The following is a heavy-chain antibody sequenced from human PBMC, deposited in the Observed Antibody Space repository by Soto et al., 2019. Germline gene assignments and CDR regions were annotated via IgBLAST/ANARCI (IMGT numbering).Heavy chain of an antibody. D-gene: IGHD3-9*01. CDR3: ATSYDTGFDP. Sequence: QPQLEQSGAEMREPGASVKLSCKASGYSFSTYDISWLRQAPGKGLEWMGVISPNNGKRNVAWKFLDRVIMTTDTSSNTAYMEMESLRYDDTAIYYCATSYDTGFDPWGLGTLVTVSS. CDR1: GYSFSTYD. V-gene: IGHV1-18*04. J-gene: IGHJ5*02. CDR2: ISPNNGKR.